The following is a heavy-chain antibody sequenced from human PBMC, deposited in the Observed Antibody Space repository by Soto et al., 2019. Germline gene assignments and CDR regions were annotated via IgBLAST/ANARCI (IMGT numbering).Heavy chain of an antibody. CDR1: GFTFSSYA. CDR2: ISGSGGST. J-gene: IGHJ5*02. CDR3: AKDSKAYYYDSSGYYSFHRA. Sequence: GGSLRLSCAASGFTFSSYAMSWVRQAPGKGLEWVSAISGSGGSTYYADSVKGRFTISRDNSKNTLYLQMNSLRAEDTAVYYCAKDSKAYYYDSSGYYSFHRAWGQGTLVTVSS. D-gene: IGHD3-22*01. V-gene: IGHV3-23*01.